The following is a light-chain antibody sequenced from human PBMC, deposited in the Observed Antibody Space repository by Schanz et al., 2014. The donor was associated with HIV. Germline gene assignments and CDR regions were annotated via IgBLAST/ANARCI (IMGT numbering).Light chain of an antibody. V-gene: IGLV2-14*01. Sequence: QSALTQPASVSGSPGQSITISCTGTSSDVGGYNYVSWYQQHPGKAPKLMIYDVSKRPSGVPDRFSGSKSGNTASLTISGLQAEDEAEYYCSSYTSSSTYVVFGGGTKLTVL. CDR3: SSYTSSSTYVV. J-gene: IGLJ2*01. CDR1: SSDVGGYNY. CDR2: DVS.